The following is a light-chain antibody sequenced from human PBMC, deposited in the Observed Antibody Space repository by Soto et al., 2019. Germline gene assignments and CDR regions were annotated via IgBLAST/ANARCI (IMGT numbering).Light chain of an antibody. CDR2: AAS. CDR3: QQYNQWPPLT. V-gene: IGKV3D-15*01. J-gene: IGKJ4*01. Sequence: ETVMTQSPATLSVSPGKRATLSCRASQSVSYNLAWYQQKPGQAPRLLIYAASSRATDVPARFSGSGSGTRFTLTISSLQSEDFAVYYCQQYNQWPPLTFGGGTKVDIK. CDR1: QSVSYN.